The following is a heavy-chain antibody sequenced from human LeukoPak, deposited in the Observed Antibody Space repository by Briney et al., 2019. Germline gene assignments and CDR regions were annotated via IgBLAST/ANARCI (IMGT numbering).Heavy chain of an antibody. CDR3: ARTWIQLWYDYYFDY. D-gene: IGHD5-18*01. CDR2: ISAYNGNT. CDR1: GYTFTSYG. J-gene: IGHJ4*02. Sequence: ASVKVSCKASGYTFTSYGISWVRQAPGQGLEWMGWISAYNGNTNYAQKLQGRVTMTTDTSTSTAYMELRSLRSDDTAVYYCARTWIQLWYDYYFDYWGQGTLVTASS. V-gene: IGHV1-18*01.